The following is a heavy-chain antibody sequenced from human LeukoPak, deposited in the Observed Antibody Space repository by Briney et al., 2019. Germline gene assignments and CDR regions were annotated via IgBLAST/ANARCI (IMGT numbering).Heavy chain of an antibody. V-gene: IGHV3-30*18. CDR3: AKAAYCTSTSCHFSGYAQRPLDS. CDR1: GINFNTYG. J-gene: IGHJ4*02. Sequence: GGSLRLSCVASGINFNTYGMHWVRQAPGKGLEWVAGISNDGSSKEYADSVKGRFTISRDKSKNTVYLQMNSLRVEDTAVYYCAKAAYCTSTSCHFSGYAQRPLDSWGQGTLVTVSS. D-gene: IGHD2-2*01. CDR2: ISNDGSSK.